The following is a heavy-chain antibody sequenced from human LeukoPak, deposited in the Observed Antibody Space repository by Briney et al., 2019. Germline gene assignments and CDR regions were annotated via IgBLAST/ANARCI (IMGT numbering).Heavy chain of an antibody. CDR2: IYHSGST. J-gene: IGHJ4*02. V-gene: IGHV4-30-2*01. CDR3: ARGRITMVREYPDYFDY. D-gene: IGHD3-10*01. CDR1: GGSISSGGYS. Sequence: SETLSLTCAVSGGSISSGGYSWSWIRQPPGKGLEWIGYIYHSGSTYYNPSLKSRVTISVDRSKNQFSLKLSSVTAADTAVYYCARGRITMVREYPDYFDYWGQGTLVTVSS.